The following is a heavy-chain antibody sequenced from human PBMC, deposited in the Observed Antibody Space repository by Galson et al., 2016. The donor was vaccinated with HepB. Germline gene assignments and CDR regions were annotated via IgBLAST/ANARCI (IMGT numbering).Heavy chain of an antibody. J-gene: IGHJ4*02. Sequence: ETLSLTCTVSGGSVGSSSFYWGWVRQPPGKGLEWIGNIFYSGITYYNPSLKSRVTISVDTSKNQFSLKLSSVTAADTAVYYCARQNMIRGVNLDYWGQGTLVTVSS. CDR3: ARQNMIRGVNLDY. D-gene: IGHD3-10*01. CDR1: GGSVGSSSFY. V-gene: IGHV4-39*01. CDR2: IFYSGIT.